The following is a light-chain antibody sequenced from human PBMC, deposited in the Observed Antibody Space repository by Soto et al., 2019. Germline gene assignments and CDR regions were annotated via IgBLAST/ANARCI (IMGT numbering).Light chain of an antibody. J-gene: IGKJ2*01. Sequence: DIQMTQSPSTLSAPVGDRVTITCRASQSISTWLAWYQQKPGKAPKVLIYKASSLESGVPSRFTGSGSGTEFTLTISSLQPDDFATYYCQQYNSYSRMYTFGQGTKLEIK. CDR1: QSISTW. CDR2: KAS. CDR3: QQYNSYSRMYT. V-gene: IGKV1-5*03.